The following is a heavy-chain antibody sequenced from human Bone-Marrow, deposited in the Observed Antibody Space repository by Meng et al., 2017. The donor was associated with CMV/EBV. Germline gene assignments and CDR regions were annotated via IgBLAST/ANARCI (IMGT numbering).Heavy chain of an antibody. D-gene: IGHD3-3*01. J-gene: IGHJ5*02. CDR2: TYYRSKWYN. CDR1: SSNIAA. Sequence: SSNIAAWNWIRQSPSRGLEWLGRTYYRSKWYNDYAVSVKSRITINPDTSKNQFSLQLNSVTPEDTAVYYCARSSITIFGVVIDNWFDPWGQGTLVTVSS. CDR3: ARSSITIFGVVIDNWFDP. V-gene: IGHV6-1*01.